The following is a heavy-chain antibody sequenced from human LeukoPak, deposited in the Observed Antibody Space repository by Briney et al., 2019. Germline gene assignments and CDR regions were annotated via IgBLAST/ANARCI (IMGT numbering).Heavy chain of an antibody. V-gene: IGHV3-23*01. CDR3: AIDPNWGTHS. D-gene: IGHD7-27*01. CDR2: IGSSGGGI. J-gene: IGHJ4*02. Sequence: GGSLRLSCAASGFTFSTYTMYWVRHPPGKRLEWVSIIGSSGGGIHYADSVKGRFTISRDNSKNALYLQMNSLRVEDAAVYYCAIDPNWGTHSWGQGVLVTVSS. CDR1: GFTFSTYT.